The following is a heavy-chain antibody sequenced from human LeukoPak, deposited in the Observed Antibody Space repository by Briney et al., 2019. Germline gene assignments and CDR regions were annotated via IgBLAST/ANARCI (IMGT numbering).Heavy chain of an antibody. CDR2: INHSGST. V-gene: IGHV4-34*01. J-gene: IGHJ4*02. CDR3: ARGVSSSSYELDY. Sequence: SETLSLTCAVYGGSFSGYYWSWIRQPPGKGLEWIGEINHSGSTNYNPSLKSRVTISVDTSKNQFSLKLSSVTAADTAVYYCARGVSSSSYELDYWGQGTLVTVSS. CDR1: GGSFSGYY. D-gene: IGHD6-6*01.